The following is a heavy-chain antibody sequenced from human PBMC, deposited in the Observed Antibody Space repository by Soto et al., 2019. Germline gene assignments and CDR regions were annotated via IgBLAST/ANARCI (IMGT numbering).Heavy chain of an antibody. CDR3: ARDLVLGQKTPFYE. CDR1: GGTFSSYT. Sequence: QVQLVQSGAEVKKPGSSVKVSCKASGGTFSSYTISWVRQAPGQGLEWMGRIIPILGIANYAQKFQGRVTITADKSTSTAYMELSSLRSEDTAVYYCARDLVLGQKTPFYEWGQGTLVTVSS. V-gene: IGHV1-69*08. D-gene: IGHD2-8*01. CDR2: IIPILGIA. J-gene: IGHJ4*02.